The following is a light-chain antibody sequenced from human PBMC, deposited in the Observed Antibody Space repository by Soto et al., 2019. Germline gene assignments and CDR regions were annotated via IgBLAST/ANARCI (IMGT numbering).Light chain of an antibody. Sequence: IQLTQSSSSLSASVVDRVTITCRGSQGIRSHLAWYQQKPGKAPKLLIYAASTLQTGVPSRFSGGGSGTDFTLTLSSLQPEDFATYYCPQVNSFHSTFGPGPRLELK. CDR1: QGIRSH. J-gene: IGKJ5*01. CDR3: PQVNSFHST. CDR2: AAS. V-gene: IGKV1-9*01.